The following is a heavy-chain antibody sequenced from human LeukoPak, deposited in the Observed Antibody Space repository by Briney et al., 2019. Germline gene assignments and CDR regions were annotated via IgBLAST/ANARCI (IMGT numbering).Heavy chain of an antibody. CDR1: GGSISNYF. Sequence: SDTLSLTCTVSGGSISNYFWSWIRQPPGKGLEWIGYINYSGPTNYTPSLRSRVTISVATSNDQFSLRLSSVTAADTAVYSCARLRTAYWYFDLWGRGTLVTVSS. CDR3: ARLRTAYWYFDL. D-gene: IGHD2-21*02. J-gene: IGHJ2*01. V-gene: IGHV4-59*08. CDR2: INYSGPT.